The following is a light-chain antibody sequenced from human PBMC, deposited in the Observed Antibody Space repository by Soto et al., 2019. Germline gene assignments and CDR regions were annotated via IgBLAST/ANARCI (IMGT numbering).Light chain of an antibody. J-gene: IGKJ1*01. V-gene: IGKV3-20*01. CDR2: VAS. CDR3: QQYDNSPWT. CDR1: QSVSSSF. Sequence: EIVLTQSPGTLSLSPGERATLSCRASQSVSSSFLAWYQQKPGQAPRLLIYVASSRATGITDRFSGSGSGTDFTLTISRLEPEDFAVYYCQQYDNSPWTFGQGTKVEIK.